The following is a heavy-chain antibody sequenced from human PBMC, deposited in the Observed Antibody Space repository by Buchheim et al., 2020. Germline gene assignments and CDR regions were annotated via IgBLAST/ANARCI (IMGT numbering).Heavy chain of an antibody. D-gene: IGHD3-22*01. CDR1: GFTFSSYA. J-gene: IGHJ6*03. CDR3: ARYYYYDSSGYYWVYYYYFYMDV. CDR2: ISGSGGST. Sequence: EVQLLESGGGLVQPGGSLRLSCAASGFTFSSYAMSWVRQAPGKGLEWVSAISGSGGSTYYAASVKGRFTISRDNSKTTLYLQMNSLRAEDTAVYYCARYYYYDSSGYYWVYYYYFYMDVWGKGTT. V-gene: IGHV3-23*01.